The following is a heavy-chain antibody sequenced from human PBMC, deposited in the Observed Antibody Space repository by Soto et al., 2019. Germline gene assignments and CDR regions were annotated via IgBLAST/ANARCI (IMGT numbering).Heavy chain of an antibody. CDR3: AKERSEYYHFWSGYLPGGYYSYCGMDV. V-gene: IGHV3-23*01. D-gene: IGHD3-3*01. CDR2: ISGSGGST. Sequence: GGSLRLSCAASGFTFSSYAMRWVRQAPGKELEWVSAISGSGGSTHYADSVKGRFTISRDNSKNTTYQQINSLRAEATAVYYCAKERSEYYHFWSGYLPGGYYSYCGMDVWGQG. J-gene: IGHJ6*02. CDR1: GFTFSSYA.